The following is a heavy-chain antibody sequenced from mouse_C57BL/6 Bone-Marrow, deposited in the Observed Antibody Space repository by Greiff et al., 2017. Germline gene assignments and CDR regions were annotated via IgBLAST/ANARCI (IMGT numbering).Heavy chain of an antibody. J-gene: IGHJ2*01. D-gene: IGHD1-1*01. V-gene: IGHV14-4*01. Sequence: VQLKQSGAELVRPGASVKLSCTASGFNIKDDYMHWVKQRPEQGLEWIGWIDPENGDTEYASKFQGKATITADTSSNTAYLQLRSLTSEDTAVYYCTTHYYGSSCVYFDYWGQGTTLTVSS. CDR3: TTHYYGSSCVYFDY. CDR1: GFNIKDDY. CDR2: IDPENGDT.